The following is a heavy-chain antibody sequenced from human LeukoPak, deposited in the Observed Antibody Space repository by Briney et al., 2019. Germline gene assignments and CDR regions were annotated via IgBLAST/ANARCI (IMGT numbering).Heavy chain of an antibody. J-gene: IGHJ3*02. D-gene: IGHD3-10*01. CDR2: INHSGST. V-gene: IGHV4-34*01. CDR1: GGSFSGYY. Sequence: SETLSLTCAVYGGSFSGYYWSWIRQPPGKGLEWIGEINHSGSTNYNPSLKSRVTISVDKSKNQFSLKLSSVTAADTAVYYCARGHYYGSGSPDAFDIWGQGTMVTVSS. CDR3: ARGHYYGSGSPDAFDI.